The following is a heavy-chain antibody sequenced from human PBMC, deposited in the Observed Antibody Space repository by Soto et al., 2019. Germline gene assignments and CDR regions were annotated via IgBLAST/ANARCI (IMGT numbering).Heavy chain of an antibody. CDR1: GGSISNFY. J-gene: IGHJ4*02. CDR2: ISYSGNT. CDR3: ARAPMVLSRSYFDS. Sequence: PSETLSLTCTVSGGSISNFYWSWIRQPPGKGLEWIGYISYSGNTNYNPSLKSRVSLSVDTSKNQLYLNLTSVTAADTAVYYCARAPMVLSRSYFDSWGQGTPVTVSS. V-gene: IGHV4-59*01. D-gene: IGHD2-8*01.